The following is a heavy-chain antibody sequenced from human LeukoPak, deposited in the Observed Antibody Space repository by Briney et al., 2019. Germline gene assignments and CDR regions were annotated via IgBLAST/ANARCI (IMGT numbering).Heavy chain of an antibody. CDR3: ARPHPSGSYD. V-gene: IGHV3-53*01. D-gene: IGHD1-26*01. CDR2: IYSGGST. Sequence: PGGSLRLSCAASGFTVSSNYMSWVRQAPGKGLEWVSVIYSGGSTYYADSVEGRFTISRDNSRNTLYLQMNSLRAEDTAVYYCARPHPSGSYDWGQGTLVTVSS. CDR1: GFTVSSNY. J-gene: IGHJ4*02.